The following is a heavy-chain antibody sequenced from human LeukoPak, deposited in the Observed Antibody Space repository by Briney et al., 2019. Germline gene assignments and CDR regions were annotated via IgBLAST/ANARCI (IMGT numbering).Heavy chain of an antibody. D-gene: IGHD6-13*01. J-gene: IGHJ6*03. CDR3: ARVGQQLVSYYYYMDV. Sequence: SETLSLTCTVSSASISTYYWSWIRQPPGKGLEWIGYIYYSGSTNYNPSLKSRVTISVDTSKNQFSLNLSSVTAADTAVYYCARVGQQLVSYYYYMDVWGKGTTVTISS. CDR1: SASISTYY. CDR2: IYYSGST. V-gene: IGHV4-59*01.